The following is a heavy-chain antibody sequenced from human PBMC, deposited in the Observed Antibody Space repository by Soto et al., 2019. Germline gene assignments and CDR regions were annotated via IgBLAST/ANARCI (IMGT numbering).Heavy chain of an antibody. Sequence: SETLSLTCTVSGGSISSGGYYWSWIRQHPGKGLEWIGEINHSGSTNYNPSLKSRVTISVDTSKNQFSLKLSSVTAADTAVYYCARLALERGYSYGSDLDYWGQGTLVTVSS. CDR3: ARLALERGYSYGSDLDY. CDR2: INHSGST. J-gene: IGHJ4*02. V-gene: IGHV4-39*07. CDR1: GGSISSGGYY. D-gene: IGHD5-18*01.